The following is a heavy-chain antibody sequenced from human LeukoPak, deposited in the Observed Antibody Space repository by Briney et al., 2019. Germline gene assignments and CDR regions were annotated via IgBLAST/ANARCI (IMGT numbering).Heavy chain of an antibody. V-gene: IGHV4-39*02. CDR3: ARDFWSGPRY. CDR2: HYYSGTT. J-gene: IGHJ4*02. D-gene: IGHD3-3*01. CDR1: GGSISSSSYY. Sequence: SETLSLTCTVSGGSISSSSYYWCWIRQPPGKGLEWIGSHYYSGTTYYNPSLKCRVPISVGTSNDQFTLTLTPVTAADSAVDFRARDFWSGPRYWGQGTLVTVSS.